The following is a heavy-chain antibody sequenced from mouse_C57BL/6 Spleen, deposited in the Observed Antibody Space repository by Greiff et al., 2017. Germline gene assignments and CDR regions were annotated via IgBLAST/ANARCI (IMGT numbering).Heavy chain of an antibody. V-gene: IGHV5-4*01. CDR1: GFTFSSYA. CDR2: ISDGGSYT. D-gene: IGHD4-1*01. J-gene: IGHJ3*01. CDR3: AREGLTGRFAY. Sequence: DVQLVESGGGLVKPGGSLKLSCAASGFTFSSYAMSWVRQTPGKRLEWVATISDGGSYTYYPDNVKGRFTISRDNAKNNLYLQMSHLKSEDTAMYYCAREGLTGRFAYWGQGTLVTVSA.